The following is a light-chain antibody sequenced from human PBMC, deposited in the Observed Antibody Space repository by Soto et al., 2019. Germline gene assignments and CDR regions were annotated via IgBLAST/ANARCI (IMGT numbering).Light chain of an antibody. CDR3: SSYTSSSTS. Sequence: QSALTQPASVSGSPGQSITISCTGTSSDVGGYNYVSWYQQHPGKAPKLMIYDVSNRPSGVSNRFSGSKSGNTASLTISGLQAEDEADYYCSSYTSSSTSFGRGTKVTVL. CDR2: DVS. V-gene: IGLV2-14*01. J-gene: IGLJ2*01. CDR1: SSDVGGYNY.